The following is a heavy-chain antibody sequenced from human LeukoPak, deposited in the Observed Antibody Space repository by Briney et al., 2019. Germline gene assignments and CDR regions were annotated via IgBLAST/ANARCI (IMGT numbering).Heavy chain of an antibody. Sequence: PSETLSLTCTVSGGSISSGGYYWSWIRQHPGKGLEWIGYIYYSGSTYYNPSLKSRVTISVDTSKNQFSLKLCSVTAADTAVYYCARVIMVRGVMDLWGQGTLVTVSS. CDR1: GGSISSGGYY. CDR2: IYYSGST. J-gene: IGHJ5*02. D-gene: IGHD3-10*01. V-gene: IGHV4-31*03. CDR3: ARVIMVRGVMDL.